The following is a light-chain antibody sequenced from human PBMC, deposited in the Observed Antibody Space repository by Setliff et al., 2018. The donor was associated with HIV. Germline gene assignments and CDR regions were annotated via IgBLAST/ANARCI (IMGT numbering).Light chain of an antibody. CDR3: AAWDGSLNGHV. V-gene: IGLV1-44*01. J-gene: IGLJ1*01. CDR1: SSNIGTNP. Sequence: QSALTQPTSASGTPGQWVSISCSGSSSNIGTNPVHWYQQLPGTAPKPLIYATAQRPVGVPDRFSGSKSGTSASLAISRLQSEDEGDYYCAAWDGSLNGHVFGTGTKVTV. CDR2: ATA.